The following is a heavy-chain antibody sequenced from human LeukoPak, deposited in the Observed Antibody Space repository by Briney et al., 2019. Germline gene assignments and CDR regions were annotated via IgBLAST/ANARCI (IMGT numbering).Heavy chain of an antibody. J-gene: IGHJ5*02. CDR1: GFTFSSYD. D-gene: IGHD1/OR15-1a*01. V-gene: IGHV3-33*01. CDR2: IWHDGNRK. Sequence: GGSLRLSCAASGFTFSSYDMHWVRRAPGEGLEWVASIWHDGNRKYHADSVEGRFTISRDNSKNTVYVQMNSLRADDTAVYYCTRAAGITGTSRDNWFDPWGQGTLVIVSS. CDR3: TRAAGITGTSRDNWFDP.